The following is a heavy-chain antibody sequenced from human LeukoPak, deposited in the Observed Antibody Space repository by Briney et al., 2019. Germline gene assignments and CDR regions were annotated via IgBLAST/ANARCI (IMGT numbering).Heavy chain of an antibody. CDR2: ISYDGSNK. Sequence: GGSLRLSCAASGFTFSSYAMHWVRQAPGKGLEWVAVISYDGSNKYYADSVKGRFTISRDNSKNTLYLQMNSLRAEDTAVYYCARDLSVPSGLWGQGTLVTVSS. J-gene: IGHJ4*02. D-gene: IGHD5-12*01. CDR1: GFTFSSYA. CDR3: ARDLSVPSGL. V-gene: IGHV3-30-3*01.